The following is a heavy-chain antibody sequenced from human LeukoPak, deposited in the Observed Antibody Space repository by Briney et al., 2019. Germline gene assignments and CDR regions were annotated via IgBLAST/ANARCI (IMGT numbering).Heavy chain of an antibody. CDR1: GGSISCCH. Sequence: SGTLSLTYTVSGGSISCCHWSCIRQPPGKGLEWIGYIYYTGSTNCNPSLKSRVTISIDTSKNQFSLKLSSVTAADTAVYYCARHGQNHGFDIWGQGTMVTVSS. CDR3: ARHGQNHGFDI. J-gene: IGHJ3*02. V-gene: IGHV4-59*08. CDR2: IYYTGST.